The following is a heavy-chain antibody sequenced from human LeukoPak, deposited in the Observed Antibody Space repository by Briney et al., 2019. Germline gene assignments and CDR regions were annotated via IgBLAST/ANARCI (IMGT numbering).Heavy chain of an antibody. J-gene: IGHJ3*02. CDR1: GGSISSYY. D-gene: IGHD3-22*01. CDR2: IYYSGST. CDR3: ARVYRYYYDSSGYYWYAFDI. Sequence: SETLSLTCTVSGGSISSYYWSWIRQPPGKGLGWIGYIYYSGSTNYNPSLKSRVTISVDTSKNQFSLKLSSVTAADTAVYYCARVYRYYYDSSGYYWYAFDIWGQGTMVTVSS. V-gene: IGHV4-59*01.